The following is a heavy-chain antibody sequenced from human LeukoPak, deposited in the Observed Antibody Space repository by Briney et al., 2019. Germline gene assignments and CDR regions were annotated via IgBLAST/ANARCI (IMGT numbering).Heavy chain of an antibody. CDR2: IIPIFGTA. V-gene: IGHV1-69*06. CDR3: ASRVATTQTPYYFDY. J-gene: IGHJ4*02. Sequence: SVKVSCKASGGTFSSYAISWVRQAPGQGLEWMGGIIPIFGTANYAQKFQGRVTITADKSTSTAYMELSSLRSEDTAVYYCASRVATTQTPYYFDYWGQGTLVTVSS. CDR1: GGTFSSYA. D-gene: IGHD5-12*01.